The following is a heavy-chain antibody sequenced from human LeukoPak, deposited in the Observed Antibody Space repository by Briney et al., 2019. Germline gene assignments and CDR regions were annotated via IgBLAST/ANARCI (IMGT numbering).Heavy chain of an antibody. J-gene: IGHJ4*02. D-gene: IGHD3-16*01. CDR2: INTANGDT. CDR3: ASKPRGESRPFDY. CDR1: GYTFTTHA. V-gene: IGHV1-3*04. Sequence: ASVKVSCKTSGYTFTTHAVHWVRQAPGQSLEWMGWINTANGDTGYSQEFQGRVTITSDTSASTGYMEMSSLRSEDTAVYYCASKPRGESRPFDYWGQGTLVTVSS.